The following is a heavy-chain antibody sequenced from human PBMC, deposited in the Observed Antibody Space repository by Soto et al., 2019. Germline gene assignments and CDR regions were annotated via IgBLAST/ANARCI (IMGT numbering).Heavy chain of an antibody. CDR2: INPSSGGT. CDR1: GYTFTGYY. V-gene: IGHV1-2*02. Sequence: ASVKGSCKASGYTFTGYYMDWVRQAPGQGLEWMGWINPSSGGTNYAQKFQGRVTMTRDTSISTAYMELSRLRSEDTAGYSWGIGYCSSPRGYTPTSWFNPGGQGPLLTFS. CDR3: GIGYCSSPRGYTPTSWFNP. J-gene: IGHJ5*02. D-gene: IGHD2-2*02.